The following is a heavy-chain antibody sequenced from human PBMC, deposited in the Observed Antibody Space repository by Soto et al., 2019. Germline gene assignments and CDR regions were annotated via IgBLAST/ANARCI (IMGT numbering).Heavy chain of an antibody. Sequence: QVQLVESGGGVVQPGRSLRLSCAASGFTFSSYGMHWVRQAPGKGLEWVAVIWYDGSNKYYADSVKGRFTISRDNSKNTLYLQMNSLRAEDTAVYYCARDTVLVPAAHIYYYYGMDVWGQGTTVTVSS. V-gene: IGHV3-33*01. CDR2: IWYDGSNK. D-gene: IGHD2-2*01. J-gene: IGHJ6*02. CDR1: GFTFSSYG. CDR3: ARDTVLVPAAHIYYYYGMDV.